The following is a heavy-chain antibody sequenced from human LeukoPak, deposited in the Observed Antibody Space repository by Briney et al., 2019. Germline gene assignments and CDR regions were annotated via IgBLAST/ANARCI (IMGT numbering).Heavy chain of an antibody. Sequence: PSETLSLTCTVSGGSISSYYWSWIRQPPGKGPEWIGYISYSGSTNYSPSLKSRVTISLDMSKTQVSLKLSSVTAADTAVYYCARAYYDNVWGTYRWFDPWGQGTLVTVSS. D-gene: IGHD3-16*01. V-gene: IGHV4-59*01. CDR3: ARAYYDNVWGTYRWFDP. CDR2: ISYSGST. J-gene: IGHJ5*02. CDR1: GGSISSYY.